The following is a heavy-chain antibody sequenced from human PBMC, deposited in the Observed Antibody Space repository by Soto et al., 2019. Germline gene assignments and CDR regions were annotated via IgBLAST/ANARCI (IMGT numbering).Heavy chain of an antibody. Sequence: QVQLVQSGAEVKKPGSSVKVSCKASGGTFSSYAISWVRQAPGQGLEWMGGIIPIFGTANYAQKFQGSVTITADESTSTAYMELSSLRSEDTAVYYCARGVGSSTSCYLGTIRCLDYYYGMDVWGQGTTVTVSS. CDR1: GGTFSSYA. D-gene: IGHD2-2*01. J-gene: IGHJ6*02. V-gene: IGHV1-69*01. CDR2: IIPIFGTA. CDR3: ARGVGSSTSCYLGTIRCLDYYYGMDV.